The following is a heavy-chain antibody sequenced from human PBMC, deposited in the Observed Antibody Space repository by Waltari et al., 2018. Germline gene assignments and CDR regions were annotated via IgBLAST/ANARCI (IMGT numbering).Heavy chain of an antibody. V-gene: IGHV4-38-2*01. CDR3: ARTYYYDSSGYSY. CDR2: IYHSGST. D-gene: IGHD3-22*01. Sequence: QVQLQESGPGLVKPSETLSLTCAVSGYSISSGYYWGWIRQPPGKGLEWIGSIYHSGSTYYNPSLKSRVTISVDTSKNQCSLKLSSVTAADTAVYYCARTYYYDSSGYSYWGQGTLVTVSS. CDR1: GYSISSGYY. J-gene: IGHJ4*02.